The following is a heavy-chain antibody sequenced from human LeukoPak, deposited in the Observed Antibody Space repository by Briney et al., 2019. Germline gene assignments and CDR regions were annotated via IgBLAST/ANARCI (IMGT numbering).Heavy chain of an antibody. CDR1: GGSLSPYY. Sequence: SETLSLTCTVSGGSLSPYYWSWIRQSPGKGLEWLGYISYSGSTNSHPSLKSRVTISVDMSKPQFYLELSSVTAADTAVYYCAREGAVAGTFSYDYWGQGTLVTVSS. CDR2: ISYSGST. J-gene: IGHJ4*02. CDR3: AREGAVAGTFSYDY. V-gene: IGHV4-59*01. D-gene: IGHD6-19*01.